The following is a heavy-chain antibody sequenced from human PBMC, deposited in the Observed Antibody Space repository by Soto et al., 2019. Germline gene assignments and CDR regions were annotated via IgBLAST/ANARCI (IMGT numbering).Heavy chain of an antibody. Sequence: PVGPLRLSCAASGFTFSSYAMHWVRQAPGKGLEWVAVISYDGSNKYYADSVKGRFTISRDNSKNTLYLQMNSLRAEDTAVYYCARGSGIAAANWGQGTLVTVSS. D-gene: IGHD6-13*01. V-gene: IGHV3-30-3*01. CDR3: ARGSGIAAAN. CDR2: ISYDGSNK. CDR1: GFTFSSYA. J-gene: IGHJ4*02.